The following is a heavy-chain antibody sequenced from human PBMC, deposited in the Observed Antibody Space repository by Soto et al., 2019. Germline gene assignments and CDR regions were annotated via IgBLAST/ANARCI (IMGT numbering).Heavy chain of an antibody. Sequence: ESGGGLVQPGGSLRLSCAASGFTFSSYWMSWVRQAPGKGLEWVANIKQDGSEKYYVDSVKGRFTISRDNAKNSLYLQMNSLRAEDTAVYYCARYGSYYDYIWGSYRASFDYWGQGTLVTVSS. CDR1: GFTFSSYW. J-gene: IGHJ4*02. CDR2: IKQDGSEK. D-gene: IGHD3-16*02. V-gene: IGHV3-7*01. CDR3: ARYGSYYDYIWGSYRASFDY.